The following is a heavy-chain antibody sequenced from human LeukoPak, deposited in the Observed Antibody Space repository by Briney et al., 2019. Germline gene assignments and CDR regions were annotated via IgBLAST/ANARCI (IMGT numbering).Heavy chain of an antibody. D-gene: IGHD5/OR15-5a*01. CDR1: DYSISSGYGYY. CDR2: IYHSGIT. V-gene: IGHV4-38-2*02. CDR3: ATLVSTRYYFDY. J-gene: IGHJ4*02. Sequence: ASETLSLTCTVSDYSISSGYGYYWGWIRQPPGKGLEWIGNIYHSGITYYNHFNSSLKSRVTISIDTSKNQFSLRLTSVTAADTAVYFCATLVSTRYYFDYWGQGTLVTVSS.